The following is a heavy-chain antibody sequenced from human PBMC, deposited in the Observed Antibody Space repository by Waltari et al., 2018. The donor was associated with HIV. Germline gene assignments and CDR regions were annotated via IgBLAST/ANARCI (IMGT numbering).Heavy chain of an antibody. J-gene: IGHJ6*02. D-gene: IGHD3-10*01. V-gene: IGHV1-8*01. CDR3: ARVLGLLWFGEFAYYYGMDV. CDR1: GYTFTSYD. CDR2: MNPNSGKT. Sequence: QVQLVQSGAEVKKPGASVKVSCKASGYTFTSYDINWVRQATGQGLERMVWMNPNSGKTGYAQKFQGRVTMTRNTSISTAYMELSSLRSEDTAVYYCARVLGLLWFGEFAYYYGMDVWGQGTTVTVSS.